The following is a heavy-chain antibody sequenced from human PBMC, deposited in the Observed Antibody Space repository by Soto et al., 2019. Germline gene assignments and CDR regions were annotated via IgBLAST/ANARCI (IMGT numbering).Heavy chain of an antibody. V-gene: IGHV3-7*01. J-gene: IGHJ5*02. D-gene: IGHD3-10*01. CDR3: ARDSLGTMVIFDP. CDR2: IRQDGNEK. Sequence: GVSLRLSCVASGFTFSSYWMRWVRQAPGKGLEWVATIRQDGNEKYYVDSVKGRFTISRDNTKNSLFLQMNNLRAEDTAVYNWARDSLGTMVIFDPWGQGTLATVSS. CDR1: GFTFSSYW.